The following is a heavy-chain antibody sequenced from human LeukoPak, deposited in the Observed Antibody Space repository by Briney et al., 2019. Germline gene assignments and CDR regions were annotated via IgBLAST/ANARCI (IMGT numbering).Heavy chain of an antibody. J-gene: IGHJ5*02. Sequence: ETLSLTCTVSGGSISSGGYYWSWVRQAPGKGLEWVSAISGSGGSTYYADSVKGRFTISRDNSKNTLYLQMNSLRAEDTAVYYCAKDPAFDPWGQGTLVTVSS. CDR3: AKDPAFDP. V-gene: IGHV3-23*01. CDR2: ISGSGGST. CDR1: GGSISSGGYY.